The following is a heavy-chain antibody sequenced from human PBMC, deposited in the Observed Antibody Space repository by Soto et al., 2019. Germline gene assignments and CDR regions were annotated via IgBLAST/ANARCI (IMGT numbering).Heavy chain of an antibody. CDR2: ISSSSSYI. CDR1: GFTFSSYS. V-gene: IGHV3-21*01. Sequence: GGSLRLSCAASGFTFSSYSMNWVRQAPGKGLEWVSSISSSSSYIYYADSVKGRFTISRDNAKNLHYLQMNSLRAQDTVVYYCAREGLVVVTAIPYYYYGMDVWGQGTTVTVSS. CDR3: AREGLVVVTAIPYYYYGMDV. D-gene: IGHD2-21*02. J-gene: IGHJ6*02.